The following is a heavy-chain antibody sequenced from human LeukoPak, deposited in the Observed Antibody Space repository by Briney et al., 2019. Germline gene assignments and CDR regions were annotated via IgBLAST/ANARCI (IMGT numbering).Heavy chain of an antibody. CDR3: ARDGATIFGVADYYMDV. V-gene: IGHV4-59*01. J-gene: IGHJ6*03. CDR1: GGSISSYY. CDR2: IYYSGST. D-gene: IGHD3-3*01. Sequence: SETLSLTCTVSGGSISSYYWSWIRQPPGKGLEWIGYIYYSGSTNYNPSLKSRVTISVGTSKNQFSLKLSSVTAADTAVYYCARDGATIFGVADYYMDVWGKGTTVTVSS.